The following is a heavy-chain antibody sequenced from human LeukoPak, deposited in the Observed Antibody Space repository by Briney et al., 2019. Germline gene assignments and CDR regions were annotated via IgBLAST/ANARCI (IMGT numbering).Heavy chain of an antibody. Sequence: SETLSLTCAVYGGSFSGYYWSLIRQPPGKGLEWIGEINHSGSTNYNPSLKSRVTISVDTSKNQFSLKLSSVTAADTAVYYCARGEYSFVYFDYWGQGTLVTVSS. J-gene: IGHJ4*02. V-gene: IGHV4-34*01. CDR3: ARGEYSFVYFDY. CDR2: INHSGST. D-gene: IGHD6-6*01. CDR1: GGSFSGYY.